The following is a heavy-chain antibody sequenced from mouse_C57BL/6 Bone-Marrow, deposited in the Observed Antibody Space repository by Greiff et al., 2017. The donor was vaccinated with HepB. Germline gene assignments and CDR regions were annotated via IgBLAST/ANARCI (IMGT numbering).Heavy chain of an antibody. J-gene: IGHJ3*01. V-gene: IGHV5-17*01. CDR1: GFTFSDYG. D-gene: IGHD1-1*01. Sequence: EVQRVESGGGLVKPGGSLKLSCAASGFTFSDYGMHWVRQAPEKGLEWVAYISSGSSTIYYADTVKGRITISRDNAKHTLFLQMTSLRSEDTAMYYCARPGYYGSSSFAYWGQGTLVTVSA. CDR3: ARPGYYGSSSFAY. CDR2: ISSGSSTI.